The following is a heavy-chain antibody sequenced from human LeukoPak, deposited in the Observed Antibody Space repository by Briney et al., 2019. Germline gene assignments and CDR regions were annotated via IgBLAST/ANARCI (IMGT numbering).Heavy chain of an antibody. CDR1: GFTLSSFR. CDR2: IYSGGGT. J-gene: IGHJ4*02. D-gene: IGHD1-26*01. Sequence: GGSLRLSCAASGFTLSSFRMSWVRQAPGKGLEWVSVIYSGGGTYYADSVKGRFTISRHNSKNTLYLQMNSLRAEDTAAYYCAGHRRGSYAISWGQGTLVTVSS. V-gene: IGHV3-53*04. CDR3: AGHRRGSYAIS.